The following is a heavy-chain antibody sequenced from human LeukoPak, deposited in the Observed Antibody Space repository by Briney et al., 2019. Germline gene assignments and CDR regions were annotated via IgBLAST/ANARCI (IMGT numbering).Heavy chain of an antibody. J-gene: IGHJ4*02. V-gene: IGHV3-30*18. Sequence: GRSLRLSCAASGFTFSSYGMHWVRQAPGKVLQWVAVISYDGSDKYSADSVKGRFTISRDNSKNTLYLQMNSLRAEDTAVYYCAKDASQGGADYYFDYWGQGTLVTVSS. CDR1: GFTFSSYG. CDR2: ISYDGSDK. D-gene: IGHD3-16*01. CDR3: AKDASQGGADYYFDY.